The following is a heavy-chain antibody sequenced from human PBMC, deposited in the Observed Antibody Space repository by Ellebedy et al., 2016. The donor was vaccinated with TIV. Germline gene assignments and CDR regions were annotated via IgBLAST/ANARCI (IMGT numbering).Heavy chain of an antibody. D-gene: IGHD2-2*01. CDR1: GHTLISYY. Sequence: ASVKVSCKASGHTLISYYMHWVRQAPGQGLEWMGWINPNSGGTNYARKFQGRVTMTRDTSISTAYMELSRLRSDDTAVYYCARDLGGILYQLLWGSVGYWGQGTLVTVSS. CDR2: INPNSGGT. CDR3: ARDLGGILYQLLWGSVGY. J-gene: IGHJ4*02. V-gene: IGHV1-2*02.